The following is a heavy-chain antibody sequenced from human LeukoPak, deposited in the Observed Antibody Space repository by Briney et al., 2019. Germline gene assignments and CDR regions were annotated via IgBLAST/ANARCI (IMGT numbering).Heavy chain of an antibody. Sequence: GGSLRLSCAASGFIFSSYSMNWVRQAPGKGLEWVSYISSGGSTIYYADSVKGRFTISRDNSKNTLYLQMNSPRAEDTAVYYCAKDTAMVPTLFDYWGQGTLVTVSS. J-gene: IGHJ4*02. D-gene: IGHD5-18*01. CDR1: GFIFSSYS. CDR2: ISSGGSTI. V-gene: IGHV3-48*01. CDR3: AKDTAMVPTLFDY.